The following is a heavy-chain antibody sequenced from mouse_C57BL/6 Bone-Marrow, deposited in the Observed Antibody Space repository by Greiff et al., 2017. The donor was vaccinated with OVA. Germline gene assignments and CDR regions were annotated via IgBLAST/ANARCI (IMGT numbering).Heavy chain of an antibody. V-gene: IGHV1-5*01. D-gene: IGHD1-1*01. J-gene: IGHJ4*01. CDR1: GYTFTSYW. CDR2: IYPGNSDT. Sequence: VHVKQSGTVLARPGASVKMSCKTSGYTFTSYWMHWVKQRPGQGLEWIGAIYPGNSDTSYNQKFKGKAKLTAVTSASTAYMELSSLTNEDSAVYYCTRKGDYGSSYAMDYWGQGTSVTVSS. CDR3: TRKGDYGSSYAMDY.